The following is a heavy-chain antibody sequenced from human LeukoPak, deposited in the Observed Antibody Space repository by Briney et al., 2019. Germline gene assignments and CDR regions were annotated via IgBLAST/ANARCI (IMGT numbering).Heavy chain of an antibody. D-gene: IGHD3-10*02. Sequence: SQTLSLTCTVSGGSISSGGYYWSWIRQHPGKGLEWIGYIYYSGSTYYNPSLKSRVTISVDTSKNQFSLKLSSVTAEDTAVYYCARSMFLLTPFDYWGQGTLVTVSS. CDR2: IYYSGST. CDR3: ARSMFLLTPFDY. CDR1: GGSISSGGYY. V-gene: IGHV4-31*03. J-gene: IGHJ4*02.